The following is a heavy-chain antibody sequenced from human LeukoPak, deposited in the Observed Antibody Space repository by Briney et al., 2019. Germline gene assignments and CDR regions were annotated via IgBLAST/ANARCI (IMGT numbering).Heavy chain of an antibody. D-gene: IGHD3-10*01. Sequence: GGSLRLSCAASGFNFSSYEMNWVRQAPGKGLEWVSYISSSGSTIYYADSVKGRFTISRDNAKNSLYLQMNSLRAEDTAVYYCARASYYGSGSYYNSYYYMDVWGKGTTVTVSS. V-gene: IGHV3-48*03. CDR3: ARASYYGSGSYYNSYYYMDV. J-gene: IGHJ6*03. CDR2: ISSSGSTI. CDR1: GFNFSSYE.